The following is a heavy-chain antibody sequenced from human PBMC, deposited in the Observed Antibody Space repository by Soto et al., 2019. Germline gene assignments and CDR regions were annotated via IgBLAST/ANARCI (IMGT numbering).Heavy chain of an antibody. CDR3: ASGRGGVKDSSSWGFDY. V-gene: IGHV1-8*01. CDR1: GYTLTSYD. CDR2: MNPISGNT. Sequence: ASVKVSCKASGYTLTSYDINWVRQATGQGLEWMGWMNPISGNTDYAQKFQGGVTMTRNTSISTAYLELSSLRPEDTAVYYCASGRGGVKDSSSWGFDYWGQGTLVTVSS. D-gene: IGHD6-13*01. J-gene: IGHJ4*02.